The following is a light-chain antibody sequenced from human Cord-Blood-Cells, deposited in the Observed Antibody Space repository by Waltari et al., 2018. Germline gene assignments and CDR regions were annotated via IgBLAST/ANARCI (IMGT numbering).Light chain of an antibody. J-gene: IGLJ2*01. Sequence: QSALTQPASVSGSPGQSITISRTGTSSDVGSYNLVSWYHQHPGKAPKLMIYEVSKRPSGVSNRFSGSKSGNTASLTISGLQAEDEADYYCCSYAGSSTLVFGGGTKLTVL. V-gene: IGLV2-23*02. CDR1: SSDVGSYNL. CDR3: CSYAGSSTLV. CDR2: EVS.